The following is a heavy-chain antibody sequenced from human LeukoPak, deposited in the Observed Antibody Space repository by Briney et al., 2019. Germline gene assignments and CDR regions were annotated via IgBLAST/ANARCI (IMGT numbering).Heavy chain of an antibody. Sequence: SETVSLTCTVSGGSISSYYWSWIRQPPGKGLEWIGYIYYNGGTNYNPSLESRLTMSVDTSKNQFSLKLRSVTAADTAVYYCARPGVGSGRYGAFDIWGQGTMVTVSS. J-gene: IGHJ3*02. D-gene: IGHD5-18*01. CDR2: IYYNGGT. V-gene: IGHV4-59*08. CDR3: ARPGVGSGRYGAFDI. CDR1: GGSISSYY.